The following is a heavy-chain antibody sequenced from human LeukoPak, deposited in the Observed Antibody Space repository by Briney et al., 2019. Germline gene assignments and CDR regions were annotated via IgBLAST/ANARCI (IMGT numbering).Heavy chain of an antibody. CDR2: IYSGGNT. V-gene: IGHV3-66*02. D-gene: IGHD3-16*01. CDR1: GFTVSSNY. Sequence: GGSLRLSCAASGFTVSSNYMTWVRQAPGKGLEWVSVIYSGGNTCYADSVKGRFTISRDNSKNTLYLQMNSLGAEDTAIYYCARDDVASVFDYWGQGTPVTVSS. CDR3: ARDDVASVFDY. J-gene: IGHJ4*02.